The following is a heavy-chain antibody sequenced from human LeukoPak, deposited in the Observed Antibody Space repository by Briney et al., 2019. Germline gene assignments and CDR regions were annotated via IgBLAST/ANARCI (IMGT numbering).Heavy chain of an antibody. CDR2: IYYSGST. D-gene: IGHD6-6*01. V-gene: IGHV4-59*05. CDR3: AREGQQLVPPFDY. Sequence: KPGGSLRLSCAASGFTFSSYSMNWVRQAPGKGLEWIGSIYYSGSTYYNPSLKSRVTISVDTSKNQFSLKLSSVTAADTAVYYCAREGQQLVPPFDYWGQGTLVTVSS. CDR1: GFTFSSYSMN. J-gene: IGHJ4*02.